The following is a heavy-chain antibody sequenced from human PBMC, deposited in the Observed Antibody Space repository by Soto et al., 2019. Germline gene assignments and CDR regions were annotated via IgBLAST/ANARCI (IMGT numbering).Heavy chain of an antibody. D-gene: IGHD6-13*01. CDR2: VSSSSNYI. CDR3: ARDFYTTSYYFDY. Sequence: EVQLVESGGGLVKPGGSLRLSCVASGFTFSSNSMNWVRQAPGKGLEWVSCVSSSSNYIYYAYSVKGRFTISRDNAKNSLYLQMNSLRAEDTAVYYCARDFYTTSYYFDYWGQGTLVTVSS. CDR1: GFTFSSNS. V-gene: IGHV3-21*01. J-gene: IGHJ4*02.